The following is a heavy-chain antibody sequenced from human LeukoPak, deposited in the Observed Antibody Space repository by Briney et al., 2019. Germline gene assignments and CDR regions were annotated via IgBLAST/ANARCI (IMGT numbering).Heavy chain of an antibody. CDR2: ISGSGGST. Sequence: GGSLRFSCAASGFTFSSYAMSWVRQAPGKGLEWVSAISGSGGSTYYADSVKGRFTISRDNSKNTLYLQMNSLRAEDTAVYYCAKVIGYSYASDEPRSMDVWGQGTTVTVSS. D-gene: IGHD5-18*01. CDR1: GFTFSSYA. V-gene: IGHV3-23*01. J-gene: IGHJ6*02. CDR3: AKVIGYSYASDEPRSMDV.